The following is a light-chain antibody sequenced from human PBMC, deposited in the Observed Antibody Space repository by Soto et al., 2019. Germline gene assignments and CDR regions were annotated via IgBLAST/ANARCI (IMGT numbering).Light chain of an antibody. Sequence: QSALTQPASVSGSPGQSITISCTGTSSDVGGYNYVSWYQQHPGKAPKVLIYEVSYRPSGVSNRFSGSKSGNTASLTISGLQAEDEADYFCSSYTTTSSYVIFGGGTKLTVL. CDR1: SSDVGGYNY. V-gene: IGLV2-14*01. CDR3: SSYTTTSSYVI. J-gene: IGLJ2*01. CDR2: EVS.